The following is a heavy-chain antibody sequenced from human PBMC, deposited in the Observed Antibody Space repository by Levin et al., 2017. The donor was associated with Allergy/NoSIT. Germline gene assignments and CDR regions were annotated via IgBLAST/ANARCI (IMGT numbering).Heavy chain of an antibody. CDR3: DSYYYDSSGYWGA. CDR2: IIPILGIA. D-gene: IGHD3-22*01. CDR1: GGTFSSYT. J-gene: IGHJ3*01. V-gene: IGHV1-69*02. Sequence: KISCKASGGTFSSYTISWVRQAPGQGLEWMGRIIPILGIANYAQKFQGRVTITADKSTSTAYMELSSLRSEDTAVYYCDSYYYDSSGYWGAWGQGTMVTVSS.